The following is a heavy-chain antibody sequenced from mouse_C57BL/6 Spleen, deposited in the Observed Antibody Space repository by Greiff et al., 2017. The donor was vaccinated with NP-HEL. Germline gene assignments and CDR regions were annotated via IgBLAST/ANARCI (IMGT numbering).Heavy chain of an antibody. D-gene: IGHD2-4*01. Sequence: QVQLQQSGAELVRPGASVTLSCKASGYTFTDYEMHWVKQTPVHGLEWIGAIDPETGGTAYNQKFKGKAILTADKSSSTAYMELRSLTSEDSAVYYWTRLGDDYDGGAWFAYWGQGTLVTVSA. CDR1: GYTFTDYE. CDR3: TRLGDDYDGGAWFAY. V-gene: IGHV1-15*01. CDR2: IDPETGGT. J-gene: IGHJ3*01.